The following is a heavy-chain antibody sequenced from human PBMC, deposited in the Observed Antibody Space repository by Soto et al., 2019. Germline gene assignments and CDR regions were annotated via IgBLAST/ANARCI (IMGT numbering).Heavy chain of an antibody. CDR3: ARDPSPHQRPYAFDI. J-gene: IGHJ3*02. V-gene: IGHV1-8*02. CDR1: GYTFTSYD. D-gene: IGHD6-25*01. Sequence: ASVKVSCKASGYTFTSYDINWVRQATGQGLEWMGMINPNSGNTGYAQKFQGRVTMTRDTSTSTAYMELSSLRSEDTAVYYCARDPSPHQRPYAFDIWGQGTMVTVSS. CDR2: INPNSGNT.